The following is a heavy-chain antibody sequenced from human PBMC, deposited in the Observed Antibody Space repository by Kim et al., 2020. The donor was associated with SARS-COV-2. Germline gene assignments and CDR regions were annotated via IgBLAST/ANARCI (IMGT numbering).Heavy chain of an antibody. CDR2: ISSSSSTI. D-gene: IGHD3-10*01. J-gene: IGHJ3*02. CDR3: ARFRFGGGLDAFDI. V-gene: IGHV3-48*02. Sequence: GGSLRLSCAASGFTFSSYSMNWVRQAPGKGLEWVSYISSSSSTIYYADSVKGRFTISRDNAKNSLYLQMNSLRDEDTAVYYCARFRFGGGLDAFDIWGQGTMVTVSS. CDR1: GFTFSSYS.